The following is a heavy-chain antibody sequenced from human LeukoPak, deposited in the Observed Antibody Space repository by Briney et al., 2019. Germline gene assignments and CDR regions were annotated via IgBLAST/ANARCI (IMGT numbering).Heavy chain of an antibody. D-gene: IGHD3-22*01. V-gene: IGHV3-74*01. J-gene: IGHJ4*02. CDR1: GFTFSSYW. CDR3: ARRYYYDSSGYYYDY. CDR2: INSDGSST. Sequence: GGSPRLSCAASGFTFSSYWMHWVRQAPGKGLVWVSRINSDGSSTSYADSVKGRFTISRDNAKNTLYLQMNSLRAEDTAVYYCARRYYYDSSGYYYDYWGQGTLVTVSS.